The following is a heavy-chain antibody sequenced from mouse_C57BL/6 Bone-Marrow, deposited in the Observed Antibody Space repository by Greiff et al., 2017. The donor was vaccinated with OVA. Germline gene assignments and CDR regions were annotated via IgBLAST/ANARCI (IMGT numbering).Heavy chain of an antibody. V-gene: IGHV7-3*01. Sequence: EVQVVESGGGLVQPGGSLSLSCAASGFTFTDYYMSWVRQPPGKALEWLGFIRNKANGYTTEYSASVKGRFTISRDNSQSILYLQMNALRAEDSATYYCARYVMVTTLYYYAMDYWGQGTSVTVSS. CDR2: IRNKANGYTT. CDR3: ARYVMVTTLYYYAMDY. J-gene: IGHJ4*01. CDR1: GFTFTDYY. D-gene: IGHD2-3*01.